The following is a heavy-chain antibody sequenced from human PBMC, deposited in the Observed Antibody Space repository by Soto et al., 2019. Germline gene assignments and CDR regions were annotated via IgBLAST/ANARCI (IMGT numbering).Heavy chain of an antibody. V-gene: IGHV4-38-2*01. D-gene: IGHD2-2*01. CDR3: TRIYCPPTRCFINGMAA. J-gene: IGHJ6*02. CDR2: ISHSGDT. Sequence: RLPPGKELEWIGTISHSGDTYYNPSLKSRVTISIDTAKNHLSLILSSVTAADTATYYCTRIYCPPTRCFINGMAALGQGPTIT.